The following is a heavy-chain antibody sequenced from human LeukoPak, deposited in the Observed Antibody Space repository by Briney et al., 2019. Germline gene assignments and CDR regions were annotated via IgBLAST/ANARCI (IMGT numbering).Heavy chain of an antibody. D-gene: IGHD5-18*01. J-gene: IGHJ6*03. Sequence: GGSLRLSCAASGFTFSSYEMNWVRQAPGKGLEWVSYISSSGSTIYYADSVKGRFTISRDNAKNSLYLQMNSLRAEDTAVYYCARDGYLPPYYYYYMDVWGKGTTVTVSS. CDR2: ISSSGSTI. CDR1: GFTFSSYE. V-gene: IGHV3-48*03. CDR3: ARDGYLPPYYYYYMDV.